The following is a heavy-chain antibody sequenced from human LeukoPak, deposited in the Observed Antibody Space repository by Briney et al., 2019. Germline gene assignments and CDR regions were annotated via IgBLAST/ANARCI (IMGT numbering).Heavy chain of an antibody. CDR1: GGSYSGYY. Sequence: SETLSLTCAVYGGSYSGYYWSWIRQPPGKGLEWIGEINHSGSTNYNPSLKSRVTISVDTSKNQFSLKLSSVTAADTAVYYCARLRYWGQGTLVTVSS. J-gene: IGHJ4*02. CDR2: INHSGST. CDR3: ARLRY. V-gene: IGHV4-34*01.